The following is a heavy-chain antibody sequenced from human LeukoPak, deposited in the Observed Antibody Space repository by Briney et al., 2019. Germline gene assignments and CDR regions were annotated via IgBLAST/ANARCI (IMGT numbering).Heavy chain of an antibody. J-gene: IGHJ4*02. D-gene: IGHD3-9*01. CDR3: AKGAGSILRYFDWLLLN. CDR2: ISGSGGST. Sequence: GGSLRLSCAASGFTFSSYAMSWVRQAPGKGLEWVSAISGSGGSTYYADSVKGRFTISRDNSKNTLYLQMNSRRAEDTAVYYCAKGAGSILRYFDWLLLNWGQGTLVTVSS. CDR1: GFTFSSYA. V-gene: IGHV3-23*01.